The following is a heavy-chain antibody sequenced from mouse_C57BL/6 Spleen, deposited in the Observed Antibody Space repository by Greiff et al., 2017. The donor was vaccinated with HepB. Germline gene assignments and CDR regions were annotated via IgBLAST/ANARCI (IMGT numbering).Heavy chain of an antibody. D-gene: IGHD2-5*01. CDR1: GYSITSGYY. V-gene: IGHV3-6*01. Sequence: EVKLQESGPGLVKPSPSLSLTCSVTGYSITSGYYWNWIRQFPGNKLEWMGYISYDGSNNYNPSLKNRTSITRDTSKNPFFLKLNSVTTEDTATYYCAREGTYYSNFSFDYWGQGTTLTVSS. CDR2: ISYDGSN. CDR3: AREGTYYSNFSFDY. J-gene: IGHJ2*01.